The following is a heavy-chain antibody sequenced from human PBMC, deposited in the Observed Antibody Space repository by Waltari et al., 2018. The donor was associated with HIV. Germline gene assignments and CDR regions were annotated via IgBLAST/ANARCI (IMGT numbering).Heavy chain of an antibody. CDR1: GYTFSRYG. CDR3: ARTYDVLTGFGWFDP. D-gene: IGHD3-9*01. CDR2: INAGKGDT. J-gene: IGHJ5*02. V-gene: IGHV1-3*01. Sequence: QVQVVQSGAEVKKPGASVKISCKASGYTFSRYGMDWVRQAPGQRLEWMGRINAGKGDTKYSQKFQGRVTISRDTSASTAYMELSSLRSEDTAVYYCARTYDVLTGFGWFDPWGQGTLVTVSS.